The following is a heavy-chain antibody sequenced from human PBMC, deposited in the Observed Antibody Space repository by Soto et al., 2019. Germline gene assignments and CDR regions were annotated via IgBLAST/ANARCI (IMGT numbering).Heavy chain of an antibody. J-gene: IGHJ4*02. CDR1: GSSFHNSF. V-gene: IGHV4-59*01. CDR2: VRCNGST. CDR3: ARGVDYYATSGYFSFDS. D-gene: IGHD3-16*01. Sequence: PSETMSLTCNLSGSSFHNSFCRWLREPPGRRLELVGHVRCNGSTSYSPYLHSRATISLDTSKNPLSMELRSVTAADTAMYFCARGVDYYATSGYFSFDSWGQGIPVTVSS.